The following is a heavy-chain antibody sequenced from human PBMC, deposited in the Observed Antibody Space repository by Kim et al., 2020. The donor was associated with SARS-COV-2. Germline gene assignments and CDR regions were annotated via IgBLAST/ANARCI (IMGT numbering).Heavy chain of an antibody. J-gene: IGHJ6*01. D-gene: IGHD6-13*01. CDR1: GGSFSGYY. Sequence: SETLSLTCAVYGGSFSGYYWSWIRQPPGKGLEWIGEINHSGSTNYNPSLKSRVTISVDTSKNQFSLKLSSVTAADTAVYYCARGRLTGSCSSWYLPYGM. CDR3: ARGRLTGSCSSWYLPYGM. CDR2: INHSGST. V-gene: IGHV4-34*01.